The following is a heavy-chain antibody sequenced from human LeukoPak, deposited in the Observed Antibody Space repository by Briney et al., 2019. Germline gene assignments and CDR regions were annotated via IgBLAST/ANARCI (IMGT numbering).Heavy chain of an antibody. CDR3: AREGSSWSHCFDY. CDR2: IIPIFGTA. V-gene: IGHV1-69*13. J-gene: IGHJ4*02. D-gene: IGHD6-13*01. Sequence: ASVKVSCKASGGTFSSYAISWVRQAPGQGLEWMGGIIPIFGTANYAQKFQGRVTITADESTSTAYMELSSLRSEDTAVYYCAREGSSWSHCFDYWGQGTLVTVSS. CDR1: GGTFSSYA.